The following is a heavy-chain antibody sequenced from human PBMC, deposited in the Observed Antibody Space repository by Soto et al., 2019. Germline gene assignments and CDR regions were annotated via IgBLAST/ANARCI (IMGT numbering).Heavy chain of an antibody. Sequence: EVQLVESGGGFVQPGGSLRLSCAASKFSFSGYWMHWVRQAPGKGLMWVSRVNPDGSTTTYADSVKGRFTISRDNAKNTVFLQMNSLRADDTAVYYCAKVASGSYDWFDPWGQGTLVTVSS. D-gene: IGHD1-26*01. CDR2: VNPDGSTT. CDR3: AKVASGSYDWFDP. J-gene: IGHJ5*02. CDR1: KFSFSGYW. V-gene: IGHV3-74*01.